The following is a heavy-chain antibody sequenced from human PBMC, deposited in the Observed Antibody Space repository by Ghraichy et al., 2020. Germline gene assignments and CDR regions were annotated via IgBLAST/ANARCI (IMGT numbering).Heavy chain of an antibody. J-gene: IGHJ4*02. V-gene: IGHV4-59*01. CDR1: GGSISSYY. CDR2: IYYSGST. Sequence: SETLSLTCTVSGGSISSYYWSWIRQPPGKGLEWIGYIYYSGSTNYNPSLKSRVTISVDTSKNQFSLKLSSVTAADTAVYYCARGPFDSSGYYYLGLPSYYFDYWGQGTLVTVSS. CDR3: ARGPFDSSGYYYLGLPSYYFDY. D-gene: IGHD3-22*01.